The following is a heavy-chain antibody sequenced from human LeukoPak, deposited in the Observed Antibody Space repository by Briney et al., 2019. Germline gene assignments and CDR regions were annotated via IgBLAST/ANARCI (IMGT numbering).Heavy chain of an antibody. Sequence: GGSLRLSCAASKFTFSSSAMSWVRQAPGKGLEWVAGISPSGGTIYYADSVKGRFTISRDNSKNTLYLQMNSLRAEDTAVYYCAKGHGSPDYWGQGTLVTVSS. CDR2: ISPSGGTI. V-gene: IGHV3-23*01. CDR1: KFTFSSSA. J-gene: IGHJ4*02. D-gene: IGHD6-13*01. CDR3: AKGHGSPDY.